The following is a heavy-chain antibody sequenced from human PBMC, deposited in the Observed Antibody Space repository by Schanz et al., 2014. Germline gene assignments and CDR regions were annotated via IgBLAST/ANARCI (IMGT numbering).Heavy chain of an antibody. V-gene: IGHV3-30*04. D-gene: IGHD6-13*01. CDR1: GFTFRGHA. J-gene: IGHJ6*02. Sequence: QVQLVESGGGLVKPGGSLRLSCAASGFTFRGHAIHWVRQAPGKGLEWVAVISYDGSHKDYADSVKGRFTISRDNSKNTLYLQMNSLRAEDTAVYYCARDRQQLVGRIGYYYGMDVWGQGTTVTVSS. CDR2: ISYDGSHK. CDR3: ARDRQQLVGRIGYYYGMDV.